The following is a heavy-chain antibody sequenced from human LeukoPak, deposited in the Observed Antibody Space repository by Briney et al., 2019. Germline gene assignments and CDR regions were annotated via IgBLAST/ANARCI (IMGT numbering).Heavy chain of an antibody. Sequence: SETLSLTCAVYGGSFSGYYWSWIRQPPGKGLEWIGEINHSGSTNYNSSLKSRLTISVDTSKNQFSLRLSSVTAADTAVYYCAREPHSMKYYYGSGSLAGILDVWGKGTTVTVSS. CDR2: INHSGST. V-gene: IGHV4-34*01. CDR1: GGSFSGYY. CDR3: AREPHSMKYYYGSGSLAGILDV. D-gene: IGHD3-10*01. J-gene: IGHJ6*04.